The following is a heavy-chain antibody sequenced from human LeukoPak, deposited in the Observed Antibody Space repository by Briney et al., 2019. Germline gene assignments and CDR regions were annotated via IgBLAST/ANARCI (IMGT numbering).Heavy chain of an antibody. CDR2: IYSGGST. CDR1: GFTVSSSY. Sequence: PGGSLRLSCAASGFTVSSSYMSWVRQAPGKGLEWVSVIYSGGSTYYADSVKGRFTISRDNSKNTLYLQMNSLRAEDTAVYYCARESVTMIEAELWGQGTLVTVSS. CDR3: ARESVTMIEAEL. V-gene: IGHV3-53*01. D-gene: IGHD3-22*01. J-gene: IGHJ4*02.